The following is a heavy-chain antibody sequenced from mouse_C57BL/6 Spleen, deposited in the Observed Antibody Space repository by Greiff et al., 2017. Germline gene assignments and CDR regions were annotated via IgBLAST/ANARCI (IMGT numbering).Heavy chain of an antibody. Sequence: EVKLVESGGGLVKPGGSLKLSCEASGFTFSDYGMHWVRQAPEQGLEWVAYISSGSSTIYYADTVKGRFTISRDNAKNTLFLQMTSLRSADSAMYACARYYYAYETCFAYWGQGTLVTVSA. V-gene: IGHV5-17*01. D-gene: IGHD2-2*01. CDR3: ARYYYAYETCFAY. CDR1: GFTFSDYG. J-gene: IGHJ3*01. CDR2: ISSGSSTI.